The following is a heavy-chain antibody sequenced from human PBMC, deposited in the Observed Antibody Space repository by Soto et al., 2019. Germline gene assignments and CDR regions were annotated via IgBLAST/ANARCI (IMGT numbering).Heavy chain of an antibody. CDR2: ISQSGMT. J-gene: IGHJ5*02. CDR3: ARVLRGWFDP. Sequence: SATRALTGSLSGSSIANPNMWTLFRQTPGGGLEWIGEISQSGMTNYKSSLKSRVTMSLDKSENHFSLNLTSVTAADTAAYYCARVLRGWFDPWGQGTPVTVSS. CDR1: GSSIANPNM. V-gene: IGHV4-4*02.